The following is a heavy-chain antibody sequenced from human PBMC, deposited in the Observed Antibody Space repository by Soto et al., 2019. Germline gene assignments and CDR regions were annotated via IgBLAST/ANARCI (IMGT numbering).Heavy chain of an antibody. CDR3: ATGGMLDSYGYDEYFQH. CDR1: GGSISSGGYS. J-gene: IGHJ1*01. V-gene: IGHV4-30-2*01. CDR2: IYHSGST. Sequence: QLQLQESGSGLVKPSQTLSLTCAVSGGSISSGGYSWSWIRQPPGKGLAWIGYIYHSGSTYYNPSLKSRDTISEDRSKNQFSLKLSPVTAADTAVYYCATGGMLDSYGYDEYFQHWGQGTLVTVSS. D-gene: IGHD5-18*01.